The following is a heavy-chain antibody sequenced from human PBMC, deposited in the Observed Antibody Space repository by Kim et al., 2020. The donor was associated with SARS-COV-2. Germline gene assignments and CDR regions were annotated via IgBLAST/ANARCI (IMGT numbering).Heavy chain of an antibody. D-gene: IGHD3-10*01. V-gene: IGHV3-33*06. J-gene: IGHJ6*02. CDR3: ANSLEVSRANGSGSHGRPHYYYGVED. CDR2: IWYDGSNK. Sequence: GGSLRLFCAASGFTFSSYGMHWVRQAPGKGLEWVAVIWYDGSNKYYADSVKGRFTISRDNSKNTLYLQMNSLRAEDTTVYYCANSLEVSRANGSGSHGRPHYYYGVEDWGQGTTVTVSS. CDR1: GFTFSSYG.